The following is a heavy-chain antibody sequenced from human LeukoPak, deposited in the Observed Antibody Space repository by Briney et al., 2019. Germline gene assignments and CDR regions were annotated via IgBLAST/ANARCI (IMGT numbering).Heavy chain of an antibody. CDR2: IFPGDSDT. CDR1: GYTFTNYW. J-gene: IGHJ4*02. CDR3: ARHDPTLNGVDY. D-gene: IGHD7-27*01. V-gene: IGHV5-51*01. Sequence: GESLKISCKGSGYTFTNYWIGWVRQMPGEGLEWMGIIFPGDSDTRYSPSFEGQVTISADKSITTAYLQWSSLKASDTAMYYCARHDPTLNGVDYWGQGTLVTVSS.